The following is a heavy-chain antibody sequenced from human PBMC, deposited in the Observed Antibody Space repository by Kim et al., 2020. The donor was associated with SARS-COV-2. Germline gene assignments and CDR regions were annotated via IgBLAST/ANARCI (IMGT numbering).Heavy chain of an antibody. J-gene: IGHJ5*02. Sequence: SVKVSCKASGFTFTSSAMQWVRQARGQRLEWIGWIVVGSGNTNYAQKFQERVTITRDMSTSTAYMELSSLRSEDTAVYYCAAVSSFSIAAAGIDPWGQGTLVTVSS. CDR2: IVVGSGNT. D-gene: IGHD6-13*01. CDR1: GFTFTSSA. CDR3: AAVSSFSIAAAGIDP. V-gene: IGHV1-58*02.